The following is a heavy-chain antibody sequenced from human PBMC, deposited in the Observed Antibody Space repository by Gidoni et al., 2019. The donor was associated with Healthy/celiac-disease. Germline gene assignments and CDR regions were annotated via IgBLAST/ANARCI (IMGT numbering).Heavy chain of an antibody. CDR2: ISSNGGST. J-gene: IGHJ3*02. D-gene: IGHD4-17*01. Sequence: EAQLVESGGGLVQTGGSLRPSCSASGFTFSSYAMHWVRQAPGKGLEYVSAISSNGGSTYYADSVKGRFTISRDNSKNTLYLQMSSLRAEDTAVYYCVKEGATTWDPFDIWGQGTMVTVSS. V-gene: IGHV3-64D*06. CDR3: VKEGATTWDPFDI. CDR1: GFTFSSYA.